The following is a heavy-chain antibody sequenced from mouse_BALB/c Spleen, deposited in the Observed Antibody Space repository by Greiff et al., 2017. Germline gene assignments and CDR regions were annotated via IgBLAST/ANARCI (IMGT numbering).Heavy chain of an antibody. CDR1: GFTFSSFG. CDR3: ARGQERSYAMDY. D-gene: IGHD6-1*01. J-gene: IGHJ4*01. CDR2: ISSGSSTI. Sequence: EVMLVESGGGLVQPGGSRKLSCAASGFTFSSFGMHWVRQAPEKGLEWVAYISSGSSTIYYADTVKGRFTISRDNPKNTLFLQMTSLRSEDTAMYYCARGQERSYAMDYWGQGTSVTVSS. V-gene: IGHV5-17*02.